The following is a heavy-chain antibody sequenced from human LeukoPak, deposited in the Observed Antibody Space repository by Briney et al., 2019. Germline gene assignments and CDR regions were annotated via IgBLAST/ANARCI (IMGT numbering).Heavy chain of an antibody. Sequence: GGSLRLSCAASGFTFSTAWMSWVRQAPWKGLEWVGRIKSETDGATTDYAAPVKARFIISRDDSKITLYLQMNSLRSEDTGVYYCSVEMPFDYWGQGSLVAVSS. CDR1: GFTFSTAW. V-gene: IGHV3-15*01. D-gene: IGHD2-2*01. CDR2: IKSETDGATT. J-gene: IGHJ4*02. CDR3: SVEMPFDY.